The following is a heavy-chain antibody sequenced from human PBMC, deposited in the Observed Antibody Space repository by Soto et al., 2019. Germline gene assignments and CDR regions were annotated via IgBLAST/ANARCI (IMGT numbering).Heavy chain of an antibody. Sequence: ASVKVSCKASGYTFTSYTMHWLRQAPGQRLECLGWINAGNGNTKYSQKFQDRVTITRDTSASTVYLELSRLRSDDTAVYYCARDPMTTVVTSAYYYYGMDVWGQGTTVTVSS. J-gene: IGHJ6*02. CDR1: GYTFTSYT. CDR2: INAGNGNT. D-gene: IGHD4-17*01. V-gene: IGHV1-3*01. CDR3: ARDPMTTVVTSAYYYYGMDV.